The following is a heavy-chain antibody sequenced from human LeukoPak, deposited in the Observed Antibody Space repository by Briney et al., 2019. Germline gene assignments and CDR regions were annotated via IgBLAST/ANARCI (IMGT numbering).Heavy chain of an antibody. CDR2: ISDSGGIT. CDR3: ATASAVRGCYYYGMDV. V-gene: IGHV3-23*01. Sequence: GGSLRLSCAASFIFSTYAMNWVRQAPGKGLEWVSAISDSGGITYYADSVKGRFTISRDNSKNTLYLQMNSLRAEDTAIYYCATASAVRGCYYYGMDVWGQGTTVTVSS. J-gene: IGHJ6*02. CDR1: FIFSTYA. D-gene: IGHD3-10*02.